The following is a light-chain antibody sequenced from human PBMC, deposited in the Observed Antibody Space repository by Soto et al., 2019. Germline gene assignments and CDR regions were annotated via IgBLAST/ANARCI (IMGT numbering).Light chain of an antibody. V-gene: IGKV3-20*01. CDR3: QQYGSSSYT. Sequence: EIVLTQSPGTLSLSPGERATLSCRASQSGSSSYLAWYQQKPGQAPRLLIYGASSRATGIPDRFSGSGSGTDFTLTISSLEPEDFAVYYCQQYGSSSYTFGQGTKLEIK. CDR1: QSGSSSY. J-gene: IGKJ2*01. CDR2: GAS.